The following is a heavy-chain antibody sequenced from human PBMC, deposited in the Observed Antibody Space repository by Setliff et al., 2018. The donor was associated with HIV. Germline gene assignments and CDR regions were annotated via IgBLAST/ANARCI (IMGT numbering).Heavy chain of an antibody. CDR2: IIPMYDPP. D-gene: IGHD6-13*01. CDR3: ARGAPPGNPGHLDY. V-gene: IGHV1-69*01. J-gene: IGHJ4*02. Sequence: VKVSCKASGGTFSNSGISWVRQAPGQGLEWMGEIIPMYDPPVYAQKFQGRVTITADESTTTVYMELSSLTSDDTAVYYCARGAPPGNPGHLDYWGQGTQVTVTS. CDR1: GGTFSNSG.